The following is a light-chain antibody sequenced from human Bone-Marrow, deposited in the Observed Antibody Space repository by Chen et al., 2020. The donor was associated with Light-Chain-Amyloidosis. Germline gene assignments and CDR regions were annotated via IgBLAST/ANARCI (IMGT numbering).Light chain of an antibody. CDR2: DTS. J-gene: IGKJ4*01. V-gene: IGKV3-11*01. CDR1: QNIGSW. Sequence: EIVVTQSPATLSLSPGERATLSCRVSQNIGSWLGWYQQRPGQPPRLLISDTSNRAAGIPARCSGSGSGTDFALIISGLEPGDFAVYYCHQRRSWPLTFGGGTKVEMK. CDR3: HQRRSWPLT.